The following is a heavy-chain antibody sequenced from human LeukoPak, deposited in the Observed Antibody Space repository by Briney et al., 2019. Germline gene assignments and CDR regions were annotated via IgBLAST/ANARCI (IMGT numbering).Heavy chain of an antibody. CDR2: IYTSGST. V-gene: IGHV4-61*02. CDR3: ARDIYPLGLEP. Sequence: SQTLSLTCTVSGGSITSGSYYWSWVRQPAGKGLEWIGRIYASGRIYTSGSTSYNPSLKSRVTISIDTTKNQFSLKLSSVTAADTAIYYCARDIYPLGLEPWGQGTLATVFS. D-gene: IGHD3-9*01. J-gene: IGHJ5*02. CDR1: GGSITSGSYY.